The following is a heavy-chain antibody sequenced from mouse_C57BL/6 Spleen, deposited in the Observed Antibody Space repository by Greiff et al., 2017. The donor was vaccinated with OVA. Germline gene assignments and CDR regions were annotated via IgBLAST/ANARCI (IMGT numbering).Heavy chain of an antibody. V-gene: IGHV2-2*01. D-gene: IGHD1-1*01. CDR2: IWSGGST. J-gene: IGHJ1*03. CDR3: ASPSYYYGSSEGYFDV. Sequence: VKLVESGPGLVQPSQSLSITCTVSGFSLTSYGVHWVRQSPGKGLEWLGVIWSGGSTDYNAAFISRLSISKDNSKSQVFFKMNSLQADDTAIYYCASPSYYYGSSEGYFDVWGTGTTVTVSS. CDR1: GFSLTSYG.